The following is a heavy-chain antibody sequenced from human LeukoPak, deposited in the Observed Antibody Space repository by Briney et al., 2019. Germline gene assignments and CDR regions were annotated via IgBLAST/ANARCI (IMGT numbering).Heavy chain of an antibody. CDR2: LYYSGRT. CDR1: GASVSDGSYY. V-gene: IGHV4-61*03. Sequence: PSETLSLTCSVSGASVSDGSYYWSWIRQPPGKGLEWIGFLYYSGRTNYSPSLPGRVSTSIDTSKNHFSLNLTSVTAADTAVYYCARGLSTGREDYFDFWGQGTLVSVSS. J-gene: IGHJ4*02. D-gene: IGHD1-1*01. CDR3: ARGLSTGREDYFDF.